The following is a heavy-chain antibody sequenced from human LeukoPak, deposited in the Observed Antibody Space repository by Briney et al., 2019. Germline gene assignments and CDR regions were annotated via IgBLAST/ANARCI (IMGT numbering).Heavy chain of an antibody. CDR1: GFTFSSYG. CDR2: IWYDGSNK. V-gene: IGHV3-33*01. J-gene: IGHJ4*02. Sequence: GRSLRLSCAASGFTFSSYGMHWVRQAPGKGLEWVAVIWYDGSNKYYADSVKGRFTISRDNSKNTLYLQMNSLRAEDTAVYYCARTMRPILTGYYSLDYWGQGTLVTVPS. D-gene: IGHD3-9*01. CDR3: ARTMRPILTGYYSLDY.